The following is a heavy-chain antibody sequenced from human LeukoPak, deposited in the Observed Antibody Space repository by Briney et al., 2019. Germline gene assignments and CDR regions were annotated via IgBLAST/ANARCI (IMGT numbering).Heavy chain of an antibody. CDR2: ISGSGGRT. J-gene: IGHJ5*02. V-gene: IGHV3-23*01. CDR1: GFTFSSYA. CDR3: AKDQSSGSYSRWFDP. Sequence: GGSLRLSCAASGFTFSSYAMSWVRQAPGKGLEWVSAISGSGGRTYYAGSVKGRFTISRDNSKNTLYRQMNSLRAEDTAVYYCAKDQSSGSYSRWFDPWGQGTLVTVSS. D-gene: IGHD1-26*01.